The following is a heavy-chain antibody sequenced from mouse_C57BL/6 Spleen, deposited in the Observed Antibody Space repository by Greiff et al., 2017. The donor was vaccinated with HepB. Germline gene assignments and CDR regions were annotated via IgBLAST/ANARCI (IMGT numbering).Heavy chain of an antibody. V-gene: IGHV1-69*01. CDR3: ARRYDYAMDY. Sequence: LVESGAELVMPGASVKLSCKASGYTFTSYWMHWVKQRPGQGLEWIGEIDPSDSYTNYNQKFKGKSTLTVDKSSSTAYMQLSSLTSEDSAVYYCARRYDYAMDYWGQGTSVTVSS. CDR1: GYTFTSYW. CDR2: IDPSDSYT. D-gene: IGHD2-3*01. J-gene: IGHJ4*01.